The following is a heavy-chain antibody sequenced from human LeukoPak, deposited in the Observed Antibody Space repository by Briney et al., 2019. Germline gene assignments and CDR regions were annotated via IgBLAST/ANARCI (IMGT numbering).Heavy chain of an antibody. CDR2: MNPNSGNT. J-gene: IGHJ6*02. V-gene: IGHV1-8*01. CDR1: GYTFTSYD. Sequence: ASVKVSCKASGYTFTSYDINWVRQATGQGLEWMGWMNPNSGNTGYVQKFQGRVTMTRNTSISTAYMELSSLRSEDTAVYYCARVHRTYYYYGMDVWGQGTTVTVSS. CDR3: ARVHRTYYYYGMDV.